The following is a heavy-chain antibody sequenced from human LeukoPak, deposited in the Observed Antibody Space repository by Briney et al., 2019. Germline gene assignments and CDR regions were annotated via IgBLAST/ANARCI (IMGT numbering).Heavy chain of an antibody. CDR1: GFTFDDYG. J-gene: IGHJ4*02. D-gene: IGHD1-26*01. V-gene: IGHV3-20*04. Sequence: GGSLRLSCAASGFTFDDYGMSWVRQAPGKGLEWVSGINWNGGSTGYADSVKGRFTISRDNAKSSLYLQMNSLRAEDTALYYCARSTLVVSYYINWFDYWGQGTLVTVSS. CDR2: INWNGGST. CDR3: ARSTLVVSYYINWFDY.